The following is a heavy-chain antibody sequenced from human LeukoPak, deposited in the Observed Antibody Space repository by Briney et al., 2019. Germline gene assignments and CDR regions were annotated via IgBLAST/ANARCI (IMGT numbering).Heavy chain of an antibody. CDR2: ISDSGST. Sequence: SETLSLTCTVSGGSISSYYWSWIRQSPGRGLEWIGYISDSGSTNYNPSLKSRVTISVDTSKNQFSLMLSSVTAADTAVYYCARGYDSSAYYPFNYWGQGTLVTVSS. J-gene: IGHJ4*02. CDR1: GGSISSYY. V-gene: IGHV4-59*01. CDR3: ARGYDSSAYYPFNY. D-gene: IGHD3-22*01.